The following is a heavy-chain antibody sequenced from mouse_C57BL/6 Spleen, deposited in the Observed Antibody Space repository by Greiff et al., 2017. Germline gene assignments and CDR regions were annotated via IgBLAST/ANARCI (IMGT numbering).Heavy chain of an antibody. J-gene: IGHJ2*01. CDR2: IDPNSGGT. CDR3: SSTMVTEDY. Sequence: QVQLQQPGAELVKPGASVKLSCKASGYTFTSYWMHWVKQRPGRGLEWIGRIDPNSGGTKYNEKFKSQATLTGDKPSSTSYMQLLSLTSEDSAVYYCSSTMVTEDYWGQGTTLTVSS. V-gene: IGHV1-72*01. D-gene: IGHD2-2*01. CDR1: GYTFTSYW.